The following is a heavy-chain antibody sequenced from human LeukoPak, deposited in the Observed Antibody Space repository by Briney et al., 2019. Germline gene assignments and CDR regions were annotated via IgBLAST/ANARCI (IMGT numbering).Heavy chain of an antibody. CDR2: ISGSGGST. CDR1: GFTFSSYA. V-gene: IGHV3-23*01. J-gene: IGHJ6*03. D-gene: IGHD1-14*01. CDR3: ARGLFRDPRKHPPRVLPGHMDV. Sequence: PGGSLRLSCAASGFTFSSYAMSWVRQAPGKGLEWVSAISGSGGSTYYADSVKGRFTISRDNSKNTLYLQMNSLRSEDTAVYYCARGLFRDPRKHPPRVLPGHMDVWGKGTTVTISS.